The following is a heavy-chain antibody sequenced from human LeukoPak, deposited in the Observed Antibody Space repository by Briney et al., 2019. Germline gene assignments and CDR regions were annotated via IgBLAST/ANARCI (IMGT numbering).Heavy chain of an antibody. CDR2: ISDSGGSS. J-gene: IGHJ5*02. V-gene: IGHV3-23*01. Sequence: GGSLRISCAASGFTFRWAGMRWVRQAPGKGLEWVSTISDSGGSSNYADSVKGRFTISRDTTKNTLFLHMNSLKTEDSVLNYCTRGQPRWFDLWGQGTLVTVSS. D-gene: IGHD1-14*01. CDR3: TRGQPRWFDL. CDR1: GFTFRWAG.